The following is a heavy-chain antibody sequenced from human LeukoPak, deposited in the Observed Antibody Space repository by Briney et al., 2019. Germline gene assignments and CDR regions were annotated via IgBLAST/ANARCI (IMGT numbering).Heavy chain of an antibody. CDR2: ISSSGSTI. CDR3: ARDRMVRGVKFDY. J-gene: IGHJ4*02. D-gene: IGHD3-10*01. Sequence: GGSLRLSCAASGFTFSSCEMNWVRQAPGKGLEWVSYISSSGSTIYYADSVKGRFTISRDNAKNSLYLQMNSLRAEDTAVYYCARDRMVRGVKFDYWGQGTLVTVSS. CDR1: GFTFSSCE. V-gene: IGHV3-48*03.